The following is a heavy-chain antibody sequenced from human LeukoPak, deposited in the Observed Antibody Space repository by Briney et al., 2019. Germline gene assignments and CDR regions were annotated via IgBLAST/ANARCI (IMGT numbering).Heavy chain of an antibody. CDR2: IKSKTDGGAT. CDR1: GFTFSNAW. V-gene: IGHV3-15*01. CDR3: TTATGDDYSNYGGPDY. D-gene: IGHD4-11*01. Sequence: GESLRLSCAASGFTFSNAWMSWVRQAPGKGLEWVGRIKSKTDGGATDYAAPVKGRFTISRDDSKNTLYLQMNSLKTEDTAVYYCTTATGDDYSNYGGPDYWGQGTLVTVSS. J-gene: IGHJ4*02.